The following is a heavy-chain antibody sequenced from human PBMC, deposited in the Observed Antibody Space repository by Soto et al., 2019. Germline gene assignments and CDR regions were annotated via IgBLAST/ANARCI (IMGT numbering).Heavy chain of an antibody. D-gene: IGHD3-16*02. CDR2: IYYSGGS. Sequence: SETLSLTCTVSGGSISSYYWSWIRQPPGKGLEWIGYIYYSGGSKYNPSFRSRISMSIDTSKSQVSLRLSSVTAADTAIYFCARDLYQGLSWFDPWGQGTLVTVSS. CDR3: ARDLYQGLSWFDP. V-gene: IGHV4-59*01. J-gene: IGHJ5*02. CDR1: GGSISSYY.